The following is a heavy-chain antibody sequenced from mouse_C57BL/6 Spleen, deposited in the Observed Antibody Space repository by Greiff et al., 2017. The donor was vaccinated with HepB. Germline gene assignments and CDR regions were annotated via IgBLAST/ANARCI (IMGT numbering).Heavy chain of an antibody. Sequence: QVQLQQPGAELVKPGASVKLSCKASGYTFTSYWMHWVKQRPGQGLEWIGMIHPNSGSTNYNEKFKSKATLTVDKSSSTAYMQRSSLTSEDSAVYYCARDYGTPAWFAYWGEGTLVTVSA. CDR1: GYTFTSYW. CDR2: IHPNSGST. CDR3: ARDYGTPAWFAY. V-gene: IGHV1-64*01. D-gene: IGHD1-1*01. J-gene: IGHJ3*01.